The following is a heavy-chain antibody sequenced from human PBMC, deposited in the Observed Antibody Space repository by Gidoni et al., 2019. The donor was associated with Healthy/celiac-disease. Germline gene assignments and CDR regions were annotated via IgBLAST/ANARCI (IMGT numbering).Heavy chain of an antibody. V-gene: IGHV5-51*01. CDR2: IYPGDSDT. D-gene: IGHD6-19*01. CDR3: ATLHSGHDAFDI. J-gene: IGHJ3*02. Sequence: GIIYPGDSDTRYSPSFQGQVTISADKSISTAYLQWSSLKASDTAMYYCATLHSGHDAFDIWGQGTMVTVSS.